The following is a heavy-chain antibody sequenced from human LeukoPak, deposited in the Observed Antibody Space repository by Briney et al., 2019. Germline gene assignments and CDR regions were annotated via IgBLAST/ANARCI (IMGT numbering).Heavy chain of an antibody. CDR2: ISSSSSPI. J-gene: IGHJ6*03. CDR1: GFSFSSYA. V-gene: IGHV3-48*01. Sequence: GKSLRLSCAASGFSFSSYAIQWVRQAPGKGLEWVSYISSSSSPIYYADSVKGRFTISRDNSKNTLYLQMNSLRAEDTAVYYCAKPLGQWYSSSSLINYYYYYMDVWGKGTTVTVSS. D-gene: IGHD6-6*01. CDR3: AKPLGQWYSSSSLINYYYYYMDV.